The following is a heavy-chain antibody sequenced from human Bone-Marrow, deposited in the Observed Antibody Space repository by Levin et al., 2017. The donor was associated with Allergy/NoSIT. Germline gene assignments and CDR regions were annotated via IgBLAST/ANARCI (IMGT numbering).Heavy chain of an antibody. V-gene: IGHV7-4-1*02. CDR3: ARGNDFWSGYYSRPDF. D-gene: IGHD3-3*01. J-gene: IGHJ4*02. CDR1: GYMFTTYA. Sequence: GESLKISCKASGYMFTTYAINWVRQAPGQGLEWMGLINANNGNPTYAQGSTGRFVFSLDTSVSTAYLQIISLKAEDTAVYYCARGNDFWSGYYSRPDFWGQGTLVTVSS. CDR2: INANNGNP.